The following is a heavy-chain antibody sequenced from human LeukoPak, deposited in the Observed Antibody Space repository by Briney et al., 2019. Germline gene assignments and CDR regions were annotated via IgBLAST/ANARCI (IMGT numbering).Heavy chain of an antibody. V-gene: IGHV4-39*07. Sequence: SGTLSLTCTVSGGSISSSSYYWGWIRQPPGKGLEWIGSIYYSGSTYYNPSLKSRVTISVDTSKNQFSLKLSSVTAADTAVYYCARDDSSGYPFDYWGQGTLVTVSS. CDR3: ARDDSSGYPFDY. J-gene: IGHJ4*02. CDR2: IYYSGST. CDR1: GGSISSSSYY. D-gene: IGHD3-22*01.